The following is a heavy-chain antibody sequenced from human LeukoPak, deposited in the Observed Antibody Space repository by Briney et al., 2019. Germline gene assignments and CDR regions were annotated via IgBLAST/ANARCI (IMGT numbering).Heavy chain of an antibody. CDR2: INHSGST. V-gene: IGHV4-34*01. CDR1: GGSFSGYY. CDR3: ARAAGGNYDFWSGYYLNWFDP. J-gene: IGHJ5*02. D-gene: IGHD3-3*01. Sequence: SETLSLTCAVYGGSFSGYYWSWIRQPPGKGLEWIGEINHSGSTSYNPSLKSRVTISVDTSKNQFSLKLSSVTAADTAVYYCARAAGGNYDFWSGYYLNWFDPWGQGTLVTVSS.